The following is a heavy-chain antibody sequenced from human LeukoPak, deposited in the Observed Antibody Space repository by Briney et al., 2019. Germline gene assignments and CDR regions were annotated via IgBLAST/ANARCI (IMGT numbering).Heavy chain of an antibody. V-gene: IGHV3-23*01. Sequence: GGSLRLSCAASGFTFSSYAMSWVRQAPGKGLEWVSAISGRGGSTYYADSVKGRFTISRDNSKNTVSLQMTSLRAEDTAVYYCAKVEMATITGFDYWGQGILVTVPS. J-gene: IGHJ4*02. CDR3: AKVEMATITGFDY. CDR2: ISGRGGST. D-gene: IGHD5-12*01. CDR1: GFTFSSYA.